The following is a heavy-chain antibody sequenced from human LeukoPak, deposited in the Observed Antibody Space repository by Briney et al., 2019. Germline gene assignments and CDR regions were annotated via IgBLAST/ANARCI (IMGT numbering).Heavy chain of an antibody. D-gene: IGHD2-15*01. CDR1: GYIFSGYY. CDR3: ARDQVGAARFDS. J-gene: IGHJ4*02. CDR2: INPNSGDT. Sequence: VASVKVSCKASGYIFSGYYMHWVRQAPGQGLEWMGWINPNSGDTNYQGRVTMTRDTSISTAYMELSRLRSDDTAVYYCARDQVGAARFDSWGQGTLVTVSS. V-gene: IGHV1-2*02.